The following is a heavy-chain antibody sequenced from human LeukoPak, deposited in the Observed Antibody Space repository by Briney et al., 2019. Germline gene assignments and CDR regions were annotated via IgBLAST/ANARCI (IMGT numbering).Heavy chain of an antibody. V-gene: IGHV4-39*01. CDR3: ARSAESGNSFLWDLYYYGMDV. CDR2: IYYSGST. Sequence: SETLSLTCTVSGGSISSSSYYWGWLRQPPGKGLEWIGSIYYSGSTYYNPALKSRVTISVDTSKNQFSLKLSSVTAADTAVYYCARSAESGNSFLWDLYYYGMDVWGQGTTVTVSS. D-gene: IGHD2-21*02. J-gene: IGHJ6*02. CDR1: GGSISSSSYY.